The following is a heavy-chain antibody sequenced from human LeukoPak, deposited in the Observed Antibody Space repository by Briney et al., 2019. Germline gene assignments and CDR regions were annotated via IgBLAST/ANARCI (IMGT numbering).Heavy chain of an antibody. D-gene: IGHD6-19*01. J-gene: IGHJ5*02. CDR2: IFYSGST. CDR1: SGSLSTSNYY. CDR3: ARNSAPAGIAVTGVNWFDP. Sequence: SETLSLTCTVSSGSLSTSNYYWGWVRQPPGKALERIGNIFYSGSTYYSPSLKSRVTISLDTSRNQFSLKPNSVTAAATAVYYCARNSAPAGIAVTGVNWFDPWGQGTLVTVSS. V-gene: IGHV4-39*07.